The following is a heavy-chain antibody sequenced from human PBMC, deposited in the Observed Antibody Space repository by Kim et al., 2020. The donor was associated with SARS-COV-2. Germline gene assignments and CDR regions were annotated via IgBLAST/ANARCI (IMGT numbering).Heavy chain of an antibody. CDR3: ARVGPLVGAIKVSFDY. D-gene: IGHD1-26*01. Sequence: SETLSLTCTVSGGSISSGGYYWSWIRQHPGKGLEWIGYIYYRGSTYYNPSLKSRVTISVDTSKNQFSLKLSSVTAADTAVYYCARVGPLVGAIKVSFDYWGQGTLVTVSS. J-gene: IGHJ4*02. V-gene: IGHV4-31*03. CDR1: GGSISSGGYY. CDR2: IYYRGST.